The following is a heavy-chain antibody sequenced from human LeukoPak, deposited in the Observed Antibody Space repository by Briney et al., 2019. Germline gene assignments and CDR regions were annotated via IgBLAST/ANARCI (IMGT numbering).Heavy chain of an antibody. Sequence: GGSLRLSCAASGFTVSSNHMSWVRQAPGKGLEWVSVIYIGGSTFYADSVKGRFTISRDNSKNTLFLQMNSLRAEDTAVYYCARDARGAIDYWGQGTLVTVSS. V-gene: IGHV3-53*01. D-gene: IGHD2-15*01. CDR1: GFTVSSNH. J-gene: IGHJ4*02. CDR2: IYIGGST. CDR3: ARDARGAIDY.